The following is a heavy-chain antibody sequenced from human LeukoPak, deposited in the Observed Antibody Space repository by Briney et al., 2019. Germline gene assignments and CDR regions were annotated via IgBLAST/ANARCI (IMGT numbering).Heavy chain of an antibody. CDR2: IYYSGST. J-gene: IGHJ4*02. CDR3: ARSGAVGGSGYFDY. CDR1: GGSISSYY. V-gene: IGHV4-59*01. Sequence: PSETLSLTCSVSGGSISSYYWTWIRQPPGKGLEWIGYIYYSGSTNYNPSLRSRVTISVDTSKNQLSLKLSSVTAADTAVYYCARSGAVGGSGYFDYWGQGTLVTVSS. D-gene: IGHD6-19*01.